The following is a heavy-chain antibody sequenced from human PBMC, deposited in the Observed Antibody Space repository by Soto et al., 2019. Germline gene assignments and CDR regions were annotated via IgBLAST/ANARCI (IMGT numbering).Heavy chain of an antibody. CDR3: ARGSIAARPLYYYYGMDV. V-gene: IGHV4-34*01. CDR2: INHSGST. CDR1: GGSFSGYY. J-gene: IGHJ6*02. Sequence: SSETLSLTCAVYGGSFSGYYWSWIRQPPGKGLEWIGEINHSGSTNYNPSLKSRVTISVDTSKNQFSLKLSSVTAADTAVYYCARGSIAARPLYYYYGMDVWGQGTTVTVS. D-gene: IGHD6-6*01.